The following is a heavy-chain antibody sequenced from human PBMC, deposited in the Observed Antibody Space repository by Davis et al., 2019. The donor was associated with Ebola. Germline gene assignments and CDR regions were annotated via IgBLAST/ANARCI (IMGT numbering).Heavy chain of an antibody. CDR2: ISSSSYSI. D-gene: IGHD1-7*01. CDR3: TRGNWNYPN. J-gene: IGHJ4*02. V-gene: IGHV3-21*01. CDR1: ELTFRSHT. Sequence: GESLKISCAVSELTFRSHTMNWVRQAPGKGLEWVSSISSSSYSINYADSVKGRFTISRDNGGNSLFLQMNSLRAEDSAMYYCTRGNWNYPNWGQGTLVTVSS.